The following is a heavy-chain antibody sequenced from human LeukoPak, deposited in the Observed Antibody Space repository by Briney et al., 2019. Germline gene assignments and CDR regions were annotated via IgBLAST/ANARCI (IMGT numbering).Heavy chain of an antibody. V-gene: IGHV3-53*01. J-gene: IGHJ4*02. CDR3: ARAIQSHLLKGYFDY. CDR2: IYSDGTP. CDR1: GLTVSSNY. Sequence: GGSLRLSCAPFGLTVSSNYMSWVRQAPGKGLEWVSTIYSDGTPYYADSLKGRFTISRDNSKIMLYLRMNSLRAEDTAIYYCARAIQSHLLKGYFDYWGQGALVTVSS. D-gene: IGHD2-2*01.